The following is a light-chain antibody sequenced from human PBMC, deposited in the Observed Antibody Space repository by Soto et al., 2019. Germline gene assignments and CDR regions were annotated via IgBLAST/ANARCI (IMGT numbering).Light chain of an antibody. V-gene: IGLV2-14*01. Sequence: QSALTQPASVSGSPGQSITISCTGTSSDVGGYNYVSWYQQHPGKAPKLMIYHVTTRPSGISDRFSGSRSVNTASLTISGLQVEDEDDYYCSSYTSSTTDVFGSGPNVTV. CDR3: SSYTSSTTDV. CDR2: HVT. CDR1: SSDVGGYNY. J-gene: IGLJ1*01.